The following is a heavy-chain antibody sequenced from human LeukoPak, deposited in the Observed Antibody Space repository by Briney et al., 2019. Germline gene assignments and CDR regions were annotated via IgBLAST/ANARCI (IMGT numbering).Heavy chain of an antibody. J-gene: IGHJ5*02. Sequence: PGRSLRLSCAASGFAFNSYGMHWVRQAPGKGLEWAAVMSYDGDNIYYADSVKGRFTISRDNSKNTLYLQMNSLRAEDTAVYYCARGAVVTAVFFNWFDPWGQGTLVTVSS. CDR3: ARGAVVTAVFFNWFDP. D-gene: IGHD2-21*02. CDR1: GFAFNSYG. CDR2: MSYDGDNI. V-gene: IGHV3-30*03.